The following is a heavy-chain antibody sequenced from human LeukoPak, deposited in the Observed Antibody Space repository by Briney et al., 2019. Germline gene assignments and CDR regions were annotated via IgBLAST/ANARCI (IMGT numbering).Heavy chain of an antibody. CDR3: ARVLGHSSSWYYGGSFDI. CDR1: GGSISSGGYY. J-gene: IGHJ3*02. CDR2: IYTSGST. D-gene: IGHD6-13*01. Sequence: SETLSLTCTVSGGSISSGGYYWRWIRQPAGKGLEWIGRIYTSGSTNYNPSLKSRVTMSVDTSKNQFSLKLSSVTAADTAVYYCARVLGHSSSWYYGGSFDIWGQGTMVTVSS. V-gene: IGHV4-61*02.